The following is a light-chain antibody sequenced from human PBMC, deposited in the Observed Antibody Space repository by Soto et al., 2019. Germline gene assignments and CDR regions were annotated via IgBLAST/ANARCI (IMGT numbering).Light chain of an antibody. Sequence: EIVMTQSPATLSVSPGDRATLSCRASQSVSSYLAWYQQKPGQAPRLLIYGASTRATGIPARFSGSGSGTEFTLSIGSLQSEDFAVYYCQQYNDWPPTFGQGTKVDIK. CDR2: GAS. V-gene: IGKV3-15*01. CDR1: QSVSSY. CDR3: QQYNDWPPT. J-gene: IGKJ1*01.